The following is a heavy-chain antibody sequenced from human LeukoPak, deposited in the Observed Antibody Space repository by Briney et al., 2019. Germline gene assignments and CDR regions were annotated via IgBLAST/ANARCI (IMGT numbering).Heavy chain of an antibody. CDR1: GLTLSNYW. CDR2: IKQDGSEK. D-gene: IGHD1-26*01. CDR3: AARSSGNPYF. J-gene: IGHJ4*02. Sequence: QPGGSLRLSCTASGLTLSNYWMIWVRQAPGKGLQWVAKIKQDGSEKYYVDSVKGRFTISRDNAENSLYLQMNSLRVEDTAVYYCAARSSGNPYFWGQGTLVIVSS. V-gene: IGHV3-7*03.